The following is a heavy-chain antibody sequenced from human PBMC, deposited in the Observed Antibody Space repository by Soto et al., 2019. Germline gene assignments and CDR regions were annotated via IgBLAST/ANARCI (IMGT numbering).Heavy chain of an antibody. CDR1: GFTFTRYS. V-gene: IGHV3-21*06. Sequence: GGSLRLSCAASGFTFTRYSMNWVRQAPGKGLEWVSSISSTTNYIYYGDSMRGRFIISRDNAKNSLYLEMNSLRAEDTAVYYCAKSAVLPAAPGWFDSWGQGVQVTVSS. CDR2: ISSTTNYI. D-gene: IGHD2-8*02. CDR3: AKSAVLPAAPGWFDS. J-gene: IGHJ5*01.